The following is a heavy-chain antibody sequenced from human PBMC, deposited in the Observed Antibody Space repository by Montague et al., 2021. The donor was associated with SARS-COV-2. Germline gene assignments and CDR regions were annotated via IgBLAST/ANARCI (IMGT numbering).Heavy chain of an antibody. Sequence: SLRLSCAASGFTFGDYAMSWVRQAPGKGLEWVGFIRSKAYGGTTEYAASAKGRFTISRDDSKSIAYLQMNSLKTEDTAVYYCTRHLRIGSYWGQGTLVTVSS. CDR3: TRHLRIGSY. V-gene: IGHV3-49*04. J-gene: IGHJ4*02. CDR1: GFTFGDYA. D-gene: IGHD3-10*01. CDR2: IRSKAYGGTT.